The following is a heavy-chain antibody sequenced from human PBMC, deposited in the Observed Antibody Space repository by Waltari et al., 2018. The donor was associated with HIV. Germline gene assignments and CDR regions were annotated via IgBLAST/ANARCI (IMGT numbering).Heavy chain of an antibody. V-gene: IGHV3-7*01. Sequence: EVQLVESGGGVVEPGGSLSLSCPASGFNFSTYWMGWVRQAPGKGRGWVTNSKEDGGEKYYVDSVKCRFTFSRGNGENSLYLIINILRAEDTAFYYCVTATRGGCDYVWGQGTLVTVSS. D-gene: IGHD2-21*02. CDR1: GFNFSTYW. CDR2: SKEDGGEK. J-gene: IGHJ4*02. CDR3: VTATRGGCDYV.